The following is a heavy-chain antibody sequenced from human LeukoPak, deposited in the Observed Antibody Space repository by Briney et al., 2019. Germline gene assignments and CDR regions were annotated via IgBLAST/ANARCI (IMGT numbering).Heavy chain of an antibody. CDR1: GFIFKDYW. CDR2: IKQDGSEK. V-gene: IGHV3-7*03. D-gene: IGHD3-16*01. Sequence: GGSLRLSCAASGFIFKDYWMIWVRQAPGKGLEWVANIKQDGSEKYYVDSVKGRFTISRDNAKDSLYLQMNTLRAEDTAMYYCAKDAQPRSRWFDPWGQGTLVTVSS. CDR3: AKDAQPRSRWFDP. J-gene: IGHJ5*02.